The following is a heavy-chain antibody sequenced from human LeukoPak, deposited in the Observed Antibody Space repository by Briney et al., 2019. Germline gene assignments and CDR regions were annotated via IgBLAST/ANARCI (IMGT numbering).Heavy chain of an antibody. CDR3: ASMVGATYHYFDY. J-gene: IGHJ4*02. D-gene: IGHD1-26*01. CDR2: IIPIFGTA. CDR1: GGTFSSYA. Sequence: SVKVSCKASGGTFSSYAISWVRQAPGQGLEWMGGIIPIFGTANYAQKFQGRVTITADESTSTAYMELSSLRSEDTAVYYCASMVGATYHYFDYWGQGTLVTVSS. V-gene: IGHV1-69*01.